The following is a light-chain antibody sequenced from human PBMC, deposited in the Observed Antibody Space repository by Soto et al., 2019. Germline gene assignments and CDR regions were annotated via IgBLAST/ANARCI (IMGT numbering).Light chain of an antibody. J-gene: IGKJ1*01. CDR2: HAS. CDR1: QTISNW. Sequence: DIQMTQSHSTLSASIGDRVTITCRASQTISNWLAWYQQKPGKAPNLLIYHASNLEAGVPSRFSGSAFGTEFTLTISSLQPDDFATYYCQHYNSYPWTFGQGTKV. V-gene: IGKV1-5*01. CDR3: QHYNSYPWT.